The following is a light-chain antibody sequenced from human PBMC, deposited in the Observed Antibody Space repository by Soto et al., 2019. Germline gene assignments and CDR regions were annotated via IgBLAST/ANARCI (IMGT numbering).Light chain of an antibody. CDR3: SSHGGAHNFYL. J-gene: IGLJ1*01. CDR1: SSDIGAYNY. V-gene: IGLV2-8*01. Sequence: QSVLTQPPSASGSPGQSVAISCTGTSSDIGAYNYVSWYQQHPGKVPKLIIYEVTNRPSGVPDRFSASKSGNTASLTVSGLQAEDEADYYCSSHGGAHNFYLFGTGTKVTGL. CDR2: EVT.